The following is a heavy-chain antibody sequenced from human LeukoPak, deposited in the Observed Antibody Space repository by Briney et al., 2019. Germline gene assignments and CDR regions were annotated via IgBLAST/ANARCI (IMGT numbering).Heavy chain of an antibody. CDR3: ARDLQLWEFDY. CDR1: GFTFSSYA. Sequence: GGSLRLSCAASGFTFSSYAMHWVRQAPGKGLEWVAVISYDGSNKYYADSVKGRFTISRDSSKNTLYLQMNSLRAEDTAVYYCARDLQLWEFDYWGQGTLVTVSS. CDR2: ISYDGSNK. D-gene: IGHD5-18*01. V-gene: IGHV3-30*04. J-gene: IGHJ4*02.